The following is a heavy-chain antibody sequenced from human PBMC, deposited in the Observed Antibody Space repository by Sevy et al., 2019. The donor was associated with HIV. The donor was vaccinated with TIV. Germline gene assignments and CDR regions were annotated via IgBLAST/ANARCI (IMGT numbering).Heavy chain of an antibody. Sequence: SETLSLTCTVSGGSITSLYWGWIRQPPGKGLEWIANIYYIGNTNYNPSLKNRVTISLDTSKNQFSLRLSSVTAADTAIYYCAGENACGRGYSWGQGTLVTVSS. D-gene: IGHD2-21*01. CDR2: IYYIGNT. J-gene: IGHJ4*02. V-gene: IGHV4-59*08. CDR1: GGSITSLY. CDR3: AGENACGRGYS.